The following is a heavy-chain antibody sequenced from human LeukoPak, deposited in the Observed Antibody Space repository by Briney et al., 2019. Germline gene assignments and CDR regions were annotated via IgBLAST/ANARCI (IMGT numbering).Heavy chain of an antibody. V-gene: IGHV1-69*13. CDR1: GGTFSSYA. Sequence: SVKVSCKASGGTFSSYAISWVRQAPGQGLEWMGGIIPTFGTANYAQKFQGRVTITADESTSTAYMELSSLRSEDTAVYYCARDGIAAAGTEYYYYMDVWGKGTTVTVSS. D-gene: IGHD6-13*01. CDR3: ARDGIAAAGTEYYYYMDV. CDR2: IIPTFGTA. J-gene: IGHJ6*03.